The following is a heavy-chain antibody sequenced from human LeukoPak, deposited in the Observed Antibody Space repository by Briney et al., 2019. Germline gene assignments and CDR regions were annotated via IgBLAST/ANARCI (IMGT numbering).Heavy chain of an antibody. CDR1: GYTFTSYG. J-gene: IGHJ4*02. D-gene: IGHD1-26*01. CDR2: INAGNGNT. Sequence: GASVKVSCKASGYTFTSYGITWVRQAPGQRLEWMGWINAGNGNTKYSQEFQGRVTITRDTSASTAYMELSSLRSEDMAVYYCARGQGWELAFDYWGQGTLVTVSS. CDR3: ARGQGWELAFDY. V-gene: IGHV1-3*03.